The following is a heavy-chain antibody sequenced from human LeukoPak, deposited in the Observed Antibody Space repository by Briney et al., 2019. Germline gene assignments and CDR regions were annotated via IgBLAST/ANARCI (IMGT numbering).Heavy chain of an antibody. CDR2: SIPSFGTA. V-gene: IGHV1-69*05. CDR3: ARDLDGYSSSSVVYFDY. D-gene: IGHD6-6*01. CDR1: GGTFSSYA. J-gene: IGHJ4*02. Sequence: GSSVKVSFKASGGTFSSYAISWVRQAPGQGLEWMGRSIPSFGTANYAQKFQGRVTITTDESTSTTYMDLSSLRSGATAVYYCARDLDGYSSSSVVYFDYWGQGTLVTVSS.